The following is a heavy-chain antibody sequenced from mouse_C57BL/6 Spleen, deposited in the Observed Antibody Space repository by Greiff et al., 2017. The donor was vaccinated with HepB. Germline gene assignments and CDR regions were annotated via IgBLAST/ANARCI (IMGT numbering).Heavy chain of an antibody. J-gene: IGHJ2*01. D-gene: IGHD3-2*02. V-gene: IGHV1-54*01. CDR1: GYAFTNYL. CDR2: INPGSGGT. CDR3: ARGSSGDY. Sequence: VQGVESGAELVRPGTSVRVSCKASGYAFTNYLIEWVKQRPGQGLEWIGVINPGSGGTNYNEKFKGKATLTADKSSSTAYMQLSSLTSEDSAVYFCARGSSGDYWGQGTTLTVSS.